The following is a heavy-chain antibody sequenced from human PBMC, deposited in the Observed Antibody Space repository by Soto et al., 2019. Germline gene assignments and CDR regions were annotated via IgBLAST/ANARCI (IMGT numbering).Heavy chain of an antibody. J-gene: IGHJ5*02. Sequence: PSETLSLTCTVSGGSISAGDYYCNWIRQPPGKGLEWIGYIYYTGTTKYNPSLKSRATLSVDTSKNRFSLNLTSVTAADSAVYYCARGDWFNPWGPGTLVTVSS. CDR3: ARGDWFNP. V-gene: IGHV4-30-4*01. CDR1: GGSISAGDYY. CDR2: IYYTGTT.